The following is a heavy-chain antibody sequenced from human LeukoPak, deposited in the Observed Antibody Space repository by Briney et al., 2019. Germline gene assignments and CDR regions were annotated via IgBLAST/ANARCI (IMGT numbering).Heavy chain of an antibody. Sequence: SETLSLTCAVYGGSFSGYYWSWIRQPPGKGLEWIGEINHSGSTNYNPSLKSRVTISVDKSKNQFSLKLSSVTAADTAVYYCARAMDSSSWYGGSFDYWGQGTLVTVSS. V-gene: IGHV4-34*01. CDR3: ARAMDSSSWYGGSFDY. CDR2: INHSGST. D-gene: IGHD6-13*01. J-gene: IGHJ4*02. CDR1: GGSFSGYY.